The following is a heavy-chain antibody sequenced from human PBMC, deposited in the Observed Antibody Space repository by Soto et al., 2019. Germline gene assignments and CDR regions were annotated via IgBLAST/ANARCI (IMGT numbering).Heavy chain of an antibody. J-gene: IGHJ3*02. CDR1: GYTFTSYD. D-gene: IGHD2-2*01. Sequence: ASVKVSCKASGYTFTSYDINWVRQATGQGLEWMGWMNPNSGNTGYAQKFQGRVTMTRNTSISTAYMELSSLRSEDTAVYYCARDQVECSSTSCYGGLDAFEIWGQGTMVTVSS. CDR2: MNPNSGNT. CDR3: ARDQVECSSTSCYGGLDAFEI. V-gene: IGHV1-8*01.